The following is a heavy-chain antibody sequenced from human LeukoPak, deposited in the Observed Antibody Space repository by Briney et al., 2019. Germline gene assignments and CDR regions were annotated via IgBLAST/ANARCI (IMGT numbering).Heavy chain of an antibody. Sequence: SETLSLTCTVSGGSISSSSYYWGWIRQHPGKGLEWIGYIYYSGTTYYNPSLKSRLTISVDTSKNQFSLKLSSVTAADTAVYYCARDYGSGSYYSPRYNGMDVWGQGTTVTVSS. V-gene: IGHV4-31*03. J-gene: IGHJ6*02. D-gene: IGHD3-10*01. CDR3: ARDYGSGSYYSPRYNGMDV. CDR1: GGSISSSSYY. CDR2: IYYSGTT.